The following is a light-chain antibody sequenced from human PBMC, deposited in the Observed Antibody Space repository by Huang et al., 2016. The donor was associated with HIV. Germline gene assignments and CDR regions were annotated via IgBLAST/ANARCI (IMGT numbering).Light chain of an antibody. CDR3: MQALETPDT. CDR2: LGS. Sequence: DMVMTQSPLSLHVTTGEPASIFWRSSQRLLHSNGYNFLDWYLQKPGQSPQLLIYLGSNRASGVPDRFSGSGSGTDFTLKISRVETEDVGIYYCMQALETPDTFGQGTKLEIK. CDR1: QRLLHSNGYNF. J-gene: IGKJ2*01. V-gene: IGKV2-28*01.